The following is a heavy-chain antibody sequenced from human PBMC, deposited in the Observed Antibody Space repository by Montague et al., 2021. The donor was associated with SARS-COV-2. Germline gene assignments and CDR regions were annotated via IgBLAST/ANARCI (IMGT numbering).Heavy chain of an antibody. CDR3: VRAGGLDNRPPV. V-gene: IGHV4-4*02. CDR2: IYQSGST. CDR1: GDSIMTTNW. J-gene: IGHJ4*02. D-gene: IGHD3/OR15-3a*01. Sequence: SETLPLTCAVSGDSIMTTNWWSWVRQPPGKGLEWIGEIYQSGSTNYNPSFKSRVTMSIDKSKNQFSLELNSVTAADTALYYCVRAGGLDNRPPVWGQGALVIVSS.